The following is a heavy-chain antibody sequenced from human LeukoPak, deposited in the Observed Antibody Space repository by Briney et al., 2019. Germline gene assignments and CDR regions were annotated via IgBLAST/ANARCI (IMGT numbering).Heavy chain of an antibody. CDR2: IYYSGST. Sequence: TSETLSLTCTVSGGSISSGDYYWSWIRQPPGKGLEWIGSIYYSGSTYYNPSLKSRVTISVDTSKNQISLNLRYVTAADTAVYHCTRTSENSSSSYWGQGTLVTVSS. CDR1: GGSISSGDYY. D-gene: IGHD6-6*01. CDR3: TRTSENSSSSY. J-gene: IGHJ4*02. V-gene: IGHV4-30-4*08.